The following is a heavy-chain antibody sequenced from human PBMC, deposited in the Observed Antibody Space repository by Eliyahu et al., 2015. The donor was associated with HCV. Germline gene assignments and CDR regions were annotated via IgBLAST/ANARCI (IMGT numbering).Heavy chain of an antibody. CDR3: AKSFPYGEYDRGHDL. CDR2: ISYDGSDK. Sequence: QVQLVESGGGVVQPGRSLRLSCTAPGFDFTTYGMHWVRQAPGKGLEWVSLISYDGSDKQYADSVKGRFTISRDNSKNTLFLHMRSLRPEDTAMYYCAKSFPYGEYDRGHDLWGQGTLVTVSS. CDR1: GFDFTTYG. J-gene: IGHJ5*02. D-gene: IGHD3-10*01. V-gene: IGHV3-30*18.